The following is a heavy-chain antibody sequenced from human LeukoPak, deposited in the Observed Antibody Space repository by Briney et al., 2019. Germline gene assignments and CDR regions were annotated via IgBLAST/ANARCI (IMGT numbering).Heavy chain of an antibody. CDR2: ISSNGGST. J-gene: IGHJ3*02. CDR3: ARAPCGSCYFAFDI. D-gene: IGHD2-15*01. CDR1: GFIFSNYA. V-gene: IGHV3-64*01. Sequence: GGSLRLSCAASGFIFSNYAIHWVRQAPGKGLEHVSAISSNGGSTSYANSVKGRFTISRDNSKNTLYLLMGSLRPEDMAIYYCARAPCGSCYFAFDIWGQGTMVTVSS.